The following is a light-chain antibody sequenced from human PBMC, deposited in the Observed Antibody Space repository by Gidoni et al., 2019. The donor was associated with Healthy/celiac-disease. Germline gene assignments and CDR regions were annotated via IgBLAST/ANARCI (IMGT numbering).Light chain of an antibody. CDR1: QSVLYSSNNKNY. J-gene: IGKJ2*04. V-gene: IGKV4-1*01. Sequence: DIVMTQSPDSLAVSLGERATINCKSSQSVLYSSNNKNYLAWYQQKPGQPPKLLIYWASTRESGVPDRFSGSGSGTDFTLTISSLQAEDVAVYYCQQYYSTACSXGXGTKLEIK. CDR2: WAS. CDR3: QQYYSTACS.